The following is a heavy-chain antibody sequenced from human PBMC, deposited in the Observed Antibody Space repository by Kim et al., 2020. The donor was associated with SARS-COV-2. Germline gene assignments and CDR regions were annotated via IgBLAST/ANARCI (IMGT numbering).Heavy chain of an antibody. Sequence: TCYNPSLKSRATIAVDRSKNQFSLTLTSVTAADTAVYYCTRGPYSDYFDYWGQGTLVTVSS. V-gene: IGHV4-30-2*01. CDR3: TRGPYSDYFDY. J-gene: IGHJ4*02. D-gene: IGHD4-4*01. CDR2: T.